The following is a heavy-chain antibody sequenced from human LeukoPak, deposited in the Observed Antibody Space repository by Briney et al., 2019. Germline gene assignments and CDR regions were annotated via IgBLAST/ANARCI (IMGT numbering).Heavy chain of an antibody. Sequence: PGGSLRLFCAASGYTFKTYWMTWVRQAPGKGLEWEANIKEDGSKKYYVDSVKGRFSISRDNAKNSLYLQMNSLRAEDTAVYYCTTIALFHGSLDRWGQGTLVTVSS. V-gene: IGHV3-7*01. D-gene: IGHD1-26*01. CDR2: IKEDGSKK. J-gene: IGHJ5*02. CDR3: TTIALFHGSLDR. CDR1: GYTFKTYW.